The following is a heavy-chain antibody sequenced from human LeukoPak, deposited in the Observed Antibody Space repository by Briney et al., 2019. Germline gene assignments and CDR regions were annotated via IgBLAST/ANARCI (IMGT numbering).Heavy chain of an antibody. J-gene: IGHJ3*02. Sequence: VASVKVSCKTSGYTFTGYYIHWVRQAPGQGLEWMGRINPNSGDTDYAQKFQGRVSMTGDTSISTAYMELSRLRSDDTAVYYCARTLVVINDAFDIWGQGTMVTVSS. V-gene: IGHV1-2*06. D-gene: IGHD3-22*01. CDR3: ARTLVVINDAFDI. CDR1: GYTFTGYY. CDR2: INPNSGDT.